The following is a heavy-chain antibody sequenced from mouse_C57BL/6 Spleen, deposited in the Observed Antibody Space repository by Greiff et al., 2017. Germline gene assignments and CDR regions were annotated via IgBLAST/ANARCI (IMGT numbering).Heavy chain of an antibody. J-gene: IGHJ4*01. Sequence: QVQLQQSGAELVKPGASVKISCKASGYAFSSYWMTWVQQRPGKGLEWIGQIYPGDGDTNYNGKFKGKATLTADKSSSTAYMQLSSLTSEDSAVYFCARNPFTTGPAMDYWGQGTSVTVSS. CDR1: GYAFSSYW. CDR2: IYPGDGDT. CDR3: ARNPFTTGPAMDY. V-gene: IGHV1-80*01. D-gene: IGHD6-1*01.